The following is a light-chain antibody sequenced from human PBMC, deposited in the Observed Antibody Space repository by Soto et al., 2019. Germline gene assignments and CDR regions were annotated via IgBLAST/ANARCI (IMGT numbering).Light chain of an antibody. CDR2: AAT. V-gene: IGKV1-12*01. J-gene: IGKJ3*01. CDR1: QDVRTW. Sequence: IQMTQSPSTVSASVGDRVTITCRASQDVRTWIAWYQQRPGKAPKYLIHAATILQSGVPSRFSGSGSGTDFTLTISNLQPEDFVTHYCQQVTDFPLTSVPGTKVDI. CDR3: QQVTDFPLT.